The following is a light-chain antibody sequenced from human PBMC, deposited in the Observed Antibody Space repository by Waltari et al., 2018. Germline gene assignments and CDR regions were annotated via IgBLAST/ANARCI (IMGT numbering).Light chain of an antibody. J-gene: IGKJ2*01. CDR1: QSISSY. Sequence: DIQMTQSPSSLSASVGDRVTITCRASQSISSYLNWYQQKPGKAPKLLIYAASSLQSGVPSRFSGSGSGTDFTLTISRLEPEDFVVYYCLQYLSSPHTFGQGTKLEIK. CDR3: LQYLSSPHT. CDR2: AAS. V-gene: IGKV1-39*01.